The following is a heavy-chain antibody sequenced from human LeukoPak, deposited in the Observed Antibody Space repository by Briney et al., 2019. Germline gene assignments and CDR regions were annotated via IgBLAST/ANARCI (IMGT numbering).Heavy chain of an antibody. CDR2: ISSSSSYI. CDR1: GFTFSSYS. CDR3: ARETYYYDSSGYFRYYFDY. Sequence: PGGSLRLSCAASGFTFSSYSMNWVRQAPGKGLEWVSSISSSSSYIYYADSVKGRFTISRDNAKNSLYLQMNSLRAEDTALYYCARETYYYDSSGYFRYYFDYWGQGTLVTVSS. V-gene: IGHV3-21*04. J-gene: IGHJ4*02. D-gene: IGHD3-22*01.